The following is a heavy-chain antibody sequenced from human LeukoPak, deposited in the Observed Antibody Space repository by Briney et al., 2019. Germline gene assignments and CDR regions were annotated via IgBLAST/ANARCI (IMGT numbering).Heavy chain of an antibody. CDR2: IKSSNT. Sequence: SETLSPTCTVSGGSISSDRFYWTWVRQPAGKGLEWIGRIKSSNTNYNPSLKSRASISLDTSTNQFSLKLSSLTAADTAVYYCARVPDWTYVPDYWGQGTLVTVSS. CDR1: GGSISSDRFY. V-gene: IGHV4-61*02. CDR3: ARVPDWTYVPDY. D-gene: IGHD3-16*01. J-gene: IGHJ4*02.